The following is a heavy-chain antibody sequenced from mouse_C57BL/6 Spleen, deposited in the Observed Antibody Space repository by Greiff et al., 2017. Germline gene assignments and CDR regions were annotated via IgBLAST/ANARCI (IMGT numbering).Heavy chain of an antibody. CDR2: ISSGGDYI. CDR3: TRRELGHFDY. D-gene: IGHD4-1*01. CDR1: GFTFSSYA. Sequence: DVQLVESGEGLVKPGGSLKLSCAASGFTFSSYAMSWVRQTPEKRLEWVAYISSGGDYIYYADTVKGRSTISRDNARNTLYLQMSSLKSEDTAMYYCTRRELGHFDYWGQGTTLTVSS. J-gene: IGHJ2*01. V-gene: IGHV5S21*01.